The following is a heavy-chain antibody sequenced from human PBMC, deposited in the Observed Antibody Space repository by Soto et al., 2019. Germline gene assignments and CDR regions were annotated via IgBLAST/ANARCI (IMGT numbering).Heavy chain of an antibody. V-gene: IGHV1-24*01. CDR1: GYTLTELS. Sequence: ASVKVSCKVSGYTLTELSMHWVRQAPGKGLEWMGGFDPEDGETVYAQKFQGRVTMTEDTSTDTAYMELSSLRSGDTAVYYCATVGRTYDSSGYYYWFDPWGQGTLVTVSS. CDR2: FDPEDGET. D-gene: IGHD3-22*01. J-gene: IGHJ5*02. CDR3: ATVGRTYDSSGYYYWFDP.